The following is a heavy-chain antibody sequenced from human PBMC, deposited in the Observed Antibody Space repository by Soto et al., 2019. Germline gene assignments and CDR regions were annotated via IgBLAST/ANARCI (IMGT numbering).Heavy chain of an antibody. D-gene: IGHD2-15*01. CDR1: GFTFSGSV. Sequence: QVQLVESGGGVVQPGRSLRLSCAASGFTFSGSVMHWVRQSPGKGLEWVAVISYDGSNKYYADSVKGRFTISRDNSKNTLYLQMNSLRAEDTAVYYCARDWGYLYGMDVWGQGTTVTVSS. CDR3: ARDWGYLYGMDV. CDR2: ISYDGSNK. J-gene: IGHJ6*02. V-gene: IGHV3-30-3*01.